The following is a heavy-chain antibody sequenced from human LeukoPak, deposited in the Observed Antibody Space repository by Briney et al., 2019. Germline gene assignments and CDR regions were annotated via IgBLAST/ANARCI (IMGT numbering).Heavy chain of an antibody. J-gene: IGHJ6*02. V-gene: IGHV3-11*04. CDR3: ARDLRFLEWLPTARKYYYYGMDV. D-gene: IGHD3-3*01. CDR1: GFTFNGYY. Sequence: GGSLRLSCAASGFTFNGYYMSWIRQAPGKGLEWISYIGSSGGSINYADSVKGRFTISRDNAKNSLSLQMNSLRAEDTAVYYCARDLRFLEWLPTARKYYYYGMDVWGQGTTVTVSS. CDR2: IGSSGGSI.